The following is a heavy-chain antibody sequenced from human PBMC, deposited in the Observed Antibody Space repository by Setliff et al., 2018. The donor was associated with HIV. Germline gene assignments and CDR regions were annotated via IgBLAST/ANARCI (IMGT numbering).Heavy chain of an antibody. CDR3: ARRAYCSSTTCFDF. J-gene: IGHJ4*02. Sequence: QTGGSLRLSCAASGFPFSNYWMGWVRQAPGKGLEWVANINQDGSAKDYVDSVKGRFTISRDSSKNTLYLQMTSLRAEDTAVYYCARRAYCSSTTCFDFWGQGTLVTVSS. CDR1: GFPFSNYW. V-gene: IGHV3-7*01. D-gene: IGHD2-2*01. CDR2: INQDGSAK.